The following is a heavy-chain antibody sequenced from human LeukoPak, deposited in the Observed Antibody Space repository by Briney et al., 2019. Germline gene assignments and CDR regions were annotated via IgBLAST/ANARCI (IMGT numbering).Heavy chain of an antibody. CDR2: INLSGGGT. Sequence: ASVKVSCKAPGYTFFSYYMHWVRQAPGQELEWMGIINLSGGGTSYPQKFQGRVTMTRDTSTSTVYMELSSLRSEDTAVYYCAGSSVERQQLARFDYWGQGTLVTVSS. CDR1: GYTFFSYY. J-gene: IGHJ4*02. D-gene: IGHD6-13*01. CDR3: AGSSVERQQLARFDY. V-gene: IGHV1-46*01.